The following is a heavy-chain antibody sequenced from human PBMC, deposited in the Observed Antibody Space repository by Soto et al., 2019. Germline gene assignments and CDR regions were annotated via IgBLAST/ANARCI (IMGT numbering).Heavy chain of an antibody. D-gene: IGHD3-22*01. CDR3: AHSLIGYYYDSSGSNWFDP. CDR2: IYWDDDK. Sequence: QITLKESGPTLVKPTQTLTLTCTFSGFSLSTSGVGVGWIRQPPGKALEWLALIYWDDDKRYIPSLKSRLTIPKDTSKNPVLLTMTNMDPVDTATYYCAHSLIGYYYDSSGSNWFDPWGQGTLVTVSS. V-gene: IGHV2-5*02. CDR1: GFSLSTSGVG. J-gene: IGHJ5*02.